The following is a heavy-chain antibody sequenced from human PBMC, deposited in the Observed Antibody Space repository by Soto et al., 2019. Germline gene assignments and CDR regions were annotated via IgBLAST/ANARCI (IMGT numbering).Heavy chain of an antibody. V-gene: IGHV4-34*01. CDR3: ARGLYYYYSGYYYRYYYFGMDV. CDR2: INHSGNA. J-gene: IGHJ6*02. CDR1: GASLSDSY. D-gene: IGHD3-22*01. Sequence: SETLSLTCVVYGASLSDSYWSWIRQPPGKGLEWIGDINHSGNANYSPSLKGRATLSVDTSKNHFSLKLSSVTAADTAVYYCARGLYYYYSGYYYRYYYFGMDVWGQGTTVTVSS.